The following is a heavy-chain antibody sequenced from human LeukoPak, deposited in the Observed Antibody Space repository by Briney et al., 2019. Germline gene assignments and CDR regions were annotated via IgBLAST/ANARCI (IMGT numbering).Heavy chain of an antibody. D-gene: IGHD2-2*02. V-gene: IGHV3-9*01. J-gene: IGHJ6*02. CDR1: GFTFDDYA. CDR2: ISWNSGSI. CDR3: AKDRCSSTSCYTDPEEGLWAYGMDV. Sequence: GGSLRLSCAASGFTFDDYAMHWVRQAPGKGLEWVSGISWNSGSIGYADSVKGRFTISRDNAKNSLYLQMNSLRAEDTALYYCAKDRCSSTSCYTDPEEGLWAYGMDVWGQGTTVTVSS.